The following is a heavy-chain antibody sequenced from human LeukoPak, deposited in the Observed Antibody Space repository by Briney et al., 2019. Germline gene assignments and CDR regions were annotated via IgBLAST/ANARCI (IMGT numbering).Heavy chain of an antibody. CDR2: ISYDGSNK. J-gene: IGHJ6*03. Sequence: GRSLRLSCAASGFTFSSYAMHWVRQAPGKGLEWVAVISYDGSNKYYADSVKGRFTISRDNSKNTLYLQMNSLRAEDTALYLGGRTRAGDYYYMDVWGKGTTVTVSS. V-gene: IGHV3-30*04. CDR3: GRTRAGDYYYMDV. D-gene: IGHD3-16*01. CDR1: GFTFSSYA.